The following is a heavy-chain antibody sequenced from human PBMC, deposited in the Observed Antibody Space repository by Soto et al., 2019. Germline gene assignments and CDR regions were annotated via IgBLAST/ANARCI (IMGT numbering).Heavy chain of an antibody. Sequence: SETLSLTCSVSGGSVSYNSYYWGWIRQPPGKGLEWVGGIFYTGTTYYNPSLKDRLSISVDTSKNSFSLNLTSVTAADTAVYFCARLVVVAPVANVWGQGTLVTVSS. CDR1: GGSVSYNSYY. J-gene: IGHJ4*02. D-gene: IGHD2-21*01. CDR2: IFYTGTT. CDR3: ARLVVVAPVANV. V-gene: IGHV4-39*01.